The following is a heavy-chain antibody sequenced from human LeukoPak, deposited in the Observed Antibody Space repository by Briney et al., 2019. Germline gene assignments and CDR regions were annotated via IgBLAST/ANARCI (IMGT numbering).Heavy chain of an antibody. J-gene: IGHJ4*02. CDR2: ISSSGSTT. CDR1: GFTFSSYE. V-gene: IGHV3-48*03. Sequence: PGGSLRLSCAASGFTFSSYEMNWVRQAPGKGLEWVSYISSSGSTTYYADSVKGRFTISRDNAKKSLYLQMNSLRAEDTAVYYCARDSPYGQLDYWGQGTLVTVSS. D-gene: IGHD4-17*01. CDR3: ARDSPYGQLDY.